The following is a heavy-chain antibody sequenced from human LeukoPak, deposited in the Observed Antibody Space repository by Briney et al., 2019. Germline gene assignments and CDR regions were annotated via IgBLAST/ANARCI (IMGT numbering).Heavy chain of an antibody. CDR3: ARLGLGVVHTDPNFDY. V-gene: IGHV3-30*04. D-gene: IGHD2-21*01. J-gene: IGHJ4*02. CDR2: IVHDESAT. Sequence: GGSLKLSCAASGFNFGGYAMHWVRQTPGQGLDWLGSIVHDESATYYADSVKGRSTVSRTNSERTLFMEMSSLKLEDTAIYYCARLGLGVVHTDPNFDYWGQGILVTVSS. CDR1: GFNFGGYA.